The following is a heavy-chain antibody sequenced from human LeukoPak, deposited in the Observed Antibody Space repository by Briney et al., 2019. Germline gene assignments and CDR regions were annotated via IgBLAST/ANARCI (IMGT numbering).Heavy chain of an antibody. CDR3: AKSANLGAFDI. CDR1: GFTFDDYA. CDR2: ISWNSGSI. J-gene: IGHJ3*02. Sequence: PGGSLRLSCAASGFTFDDYAMHWVRQAPGKGLEWVSGISWNSGSIGYADSVKGRFTISRDNAKNSPYLQMNSLRAEDTALYYCAKSANLGAFDIWGQGTMVTVSS. V-gene: IGHV3-9*01. D-gene: IGHD3-16*01.